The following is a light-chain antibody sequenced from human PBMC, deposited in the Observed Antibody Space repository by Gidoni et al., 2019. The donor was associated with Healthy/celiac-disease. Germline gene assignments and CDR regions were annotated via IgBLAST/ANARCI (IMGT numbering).Light chain of an antibody. J-gene: IGKJ2*01. CDR1: QSVSSY. Sequence: EIVLTQSPATLSLSPGERATLSCRASQSVSSYLAWYQQKPGQAPRLLIYDASNRATDIPARFSGSGSGTDFTLTISSLEPEDFAVYYCQQRSNWPTFGQGTKVAIK. CDR3: QQRSNWPT. V-gene: IGKV3-11*01. CDR2: DAS.